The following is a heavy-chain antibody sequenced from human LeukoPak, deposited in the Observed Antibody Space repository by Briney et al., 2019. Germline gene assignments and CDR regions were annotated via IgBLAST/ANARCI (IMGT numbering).Heavy chain of an antibody. CDR2: ISSSSSYI. CDR1: GFTVSSNY. D-gene: IGHD2-2*01. J-gene: IGHJ6*02. V-gene: IGHV3-21*01. Sequence: PGGSLRLSCAAPGFTVSSNYMSWVRQAPGKGLEWVSSISSSSSYIYYADSVKGRFTISRDNAKNSLYLQMNSLRAEDTAVYYCARDLRSPAAMNYGMDVWGQGTTVTVSS. CDR3: ARDLRSPAAMNYGMDV.